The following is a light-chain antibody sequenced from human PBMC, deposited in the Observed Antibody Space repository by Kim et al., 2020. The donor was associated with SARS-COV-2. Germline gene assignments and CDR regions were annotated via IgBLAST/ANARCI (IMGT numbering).Light chain of an antibody. Sequence: EIHMTQSPYSLSAYVGDRVTITCRASESISNWLAWYQQKPGEAPKLLIYDASTLQSGVPSRFSGTGSGTDFTLTISSLQPEDFATYYCQQYSAYSLTFGGGTKVDIK. CDR2: DAS. CDR1: ESISNW. V-gene: IGKV1-5*01. J-gene: IGKJ4*01. CDR3: QQYSAYSLT.